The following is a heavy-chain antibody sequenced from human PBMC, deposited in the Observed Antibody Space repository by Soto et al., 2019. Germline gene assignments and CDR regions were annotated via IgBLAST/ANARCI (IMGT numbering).Heavy chain of an antibody. CDR3: ARLPPFTIFGVVPYVLSFEY. CDR2: IYPGDSDT. Sequence: GESLKISCKGSGYSFTSYWIGWVRQMPGKGLEWMGIIYPGDSDTRYSPSFQGQVTISADKSISTAYLQWSSLKASDTAMYYCARLPPFTIFGVVPYVLSFEYWGQGTRVTVSS. V-gene: IGHV5-51*01. J-gene: IGHJ4*02. D-gene: IGHD3-3*01. CDR1: GYSFTSYW.